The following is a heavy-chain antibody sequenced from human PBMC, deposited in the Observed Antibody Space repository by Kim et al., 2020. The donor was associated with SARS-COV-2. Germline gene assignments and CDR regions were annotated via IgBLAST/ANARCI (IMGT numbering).Heavy chain of an antibody. CDR3: AREILGVRASDY. CDR2: ISAYNGNT. V-gene: IGHV1-18*04. Sequence: ASVKVSCKASGFTFTTYGFSWVRQAPGQVLEWMGWISAYNGNTDYSPRLQGRVTMTTDTSTSTVYMEMRSLKSDDTAVYYCAREILGVRASDYWGQGTLVTVSS. D-gene: IGHD2-8*01. CDR1: GFTFTTYG. J-gene: IGHJ4*02.